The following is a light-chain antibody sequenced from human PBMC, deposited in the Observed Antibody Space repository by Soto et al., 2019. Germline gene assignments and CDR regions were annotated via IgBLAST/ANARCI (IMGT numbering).Light chain of an antibody. Sequence: EILMTQSPATLSVSPGERVTLSCRASQSVRSDVAWYQQKPGQAPRLLIYRASTRATGIPARFTGSGSGTDFALTISSMQPEDCAVYYCQQYNNWFLLTFGGGTEVEI. CDR3: QQYNNWFLLT. CDR2: RAS. CDR1: QSVRSD. J-gene: IGKJ4*01. V-gene: IGKV3-15*01.